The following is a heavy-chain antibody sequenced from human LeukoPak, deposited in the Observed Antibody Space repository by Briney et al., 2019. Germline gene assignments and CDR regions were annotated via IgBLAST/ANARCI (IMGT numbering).Heavy chain of an antibody. D-gene: IGHD3-10*01. V-gene: IGHV3-23*01. CDR3: AKSSWFGELFFDY. CDR1: GFTFSSYA. J-gene: IGHJ4*02. Sequence: GGSLRLSCSASGFTFSSYAMSWVRQAPGKGLEWVSAISGSGGSTYYADSVKGRFTISRDNSKNTLYLQMNSLRAEDTAVYYCAKSSWFGELFFDYWGQGTLVTVSS. CDR2: ISGSGGST.